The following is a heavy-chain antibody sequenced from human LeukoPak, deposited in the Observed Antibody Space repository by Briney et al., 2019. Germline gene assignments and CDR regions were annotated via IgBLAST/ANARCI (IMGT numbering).Heavy chain of an antibody. D-gene: IGHD3-22*01. J-gene: IGHJ4*02. CDR2: ISSSSSYI. CDR1: GFTFSSYS. Sequence: GGSLRLSCAASGFTFSSYSMNWVSQAPGKGLEWVSSISSSSSYIYYADSVKGRFTISRDNAKNSLYLQMNSLRAEDTAVYYCARGRPGKISMIVVITPPAFDYWGQGTLVTVSS. V-gene: IGHV3-21*01. CDR3: ARGRPGKISMIVVITPPAFDY.